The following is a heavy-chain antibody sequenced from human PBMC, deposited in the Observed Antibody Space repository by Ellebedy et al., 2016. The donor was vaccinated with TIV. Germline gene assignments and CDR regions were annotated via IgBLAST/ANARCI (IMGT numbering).Heavy chain of an antibody. D-gene: IGHD2-15*01. V-gene: IGHV3-9*01. CDR1: GFTFDDYA. Sequence: PGGSLRLSCAASGFTFDDYAMHWVRQAPGKGLEWVSGISWNSGSIGYADSVKGRFTISRDNAKNSLYLQMNSLRAEDTAVYYCARFDISRPPDYYGMDVWGQGTTVTVSS. J-gene: IGHJ6*02. CDR2: ISWNSGSI. CDR3: ARFDISRPPDYYGMDV.